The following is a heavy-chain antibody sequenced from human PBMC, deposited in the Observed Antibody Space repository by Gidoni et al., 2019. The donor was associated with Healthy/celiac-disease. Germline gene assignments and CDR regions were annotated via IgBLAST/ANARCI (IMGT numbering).Heavy chain of an antibody. CDR1: GGSFSSYA. CDR2: IIPVLVTT. J-gene: IGHJ6*02. CDR3: ASGYIVVVVAATSYYYGMDV. Sequence: VQLVQAGAEGEKPGSSGRVSGSASGGSFSSYAISWVRMSTGQGLGWMGGIIPVLVTTNYAHKFQGRVTITADKSTSTAYMELSSLRSEDTAVYYCASGYIVVVVAATSYYYGMDVWGQGTTVTVSS. V-gene: IGHV1-69*06. D-gene: IGHD2-15*01.